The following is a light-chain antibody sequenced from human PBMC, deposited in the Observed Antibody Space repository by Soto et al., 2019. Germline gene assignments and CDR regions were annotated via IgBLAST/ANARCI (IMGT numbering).Light chain of an antibody. V-gene: IGLV2-14*01. CDR1: SSDVGDYKY. J-gene: IGLJ1*01. Sequence: QSALTQPVSVSGSPGQSITISCTGTSSDVGDYKYVSWYQQHPDNAPKLIIFVNSNRPSGVSDRFSGSKSGNTASLTISGLQAEDEADYYCSSYTSSDTPYVFGTGTKLTVL. CDR3: SSYTSSDTPYV. CDR2: VNS.